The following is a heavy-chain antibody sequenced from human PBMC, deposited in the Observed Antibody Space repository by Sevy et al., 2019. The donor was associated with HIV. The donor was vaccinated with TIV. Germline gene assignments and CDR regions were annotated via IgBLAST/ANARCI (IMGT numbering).Heavy chain of an antibody. CDR2: IYTSGST. Sequence: SETLSLTCTVSGGSISSYYWSWIRQPAGKGLEWIGRIYTSGSTNYNPSLKSRVTMSVDTSKNQFSLKLSSVTAADTAVYYCAREVKGIAVAGTRANWFDPWGQRTLVTVSS. D-gene: IGHD6-19*01. CDR3: AREVKGIAVAGTRANWFDP. V-gene: IGHV4-4*07. J-gene: IGHJ5*02. CDR1: GGSISSYY.